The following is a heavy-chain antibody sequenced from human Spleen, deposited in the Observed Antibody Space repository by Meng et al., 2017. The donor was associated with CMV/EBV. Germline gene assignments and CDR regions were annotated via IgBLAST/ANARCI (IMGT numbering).Heavy chain of an antibody. CDR1: GGNFRA. V-gene: IGHV1-69*05. CDR3: ARRNQLQLLDY. D-gene: IGHD6-6*01. J-gene: IGHJ4*02. CDR2: IIPNFKTL. Sequence: SVKVSCKASGGNFRALSWVRQAPGQGLEWMGGIIPNFKTLNYAQKFQGRVTITTDEATTTAYMALSGLRSDDTAVYYCARRNQLQLLDYWGQGTLVTVSS.